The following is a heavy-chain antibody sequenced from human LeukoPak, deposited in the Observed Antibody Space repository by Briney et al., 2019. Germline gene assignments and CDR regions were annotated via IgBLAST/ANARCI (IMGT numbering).Heavy chain of an antibody. D-gene: IGHD2-15*01. J-gene: IGHJ4*02. CDR3: ARAPVGYCSGGTCKRYFDY. CDR1: GGSVSSDSYY. Sequence: SETLSLTCTVSGGSVSSDSYYWSWIRQPPGKGLEYIGYINFSGSTSYNPSLKGRLTISVVTSKNQFSLKLSSVTAADTAVYYCARAPVGYCSGGTCKRYFDYWGQGTLVTVSS. CDR2: INFSGST. V-gene: IGHV4-30-4*01.